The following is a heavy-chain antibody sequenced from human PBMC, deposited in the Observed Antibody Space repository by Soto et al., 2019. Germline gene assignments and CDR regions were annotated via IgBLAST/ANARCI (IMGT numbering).Heavy chain of an antibody. Sequence: PVGSLRLSCVGSGFNLSHPWMTWVRQAAGEGLEWVGRIKSKTDGGTADYAAPVKGRATISRDDSKNTVHLQMNSLKTEDTAVYYCTTGIYYDILTGYHNVAYWGQGALVTVSS. D-gene: IGHD3-9*01. CDR2: IKSKTDGGTA. CDR1: GFNLSHPW. V-gene: IGHV3-15*01. CDR3: TTGIYYDILTGYHNVAY. J-gene: IGHJ4*02.